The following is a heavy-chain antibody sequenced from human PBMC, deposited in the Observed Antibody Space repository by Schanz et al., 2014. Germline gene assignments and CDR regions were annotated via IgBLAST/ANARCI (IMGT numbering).Heavy chain of an antibody. CDR3: ARYTGAYFDY. Sequence: QLQLQESGPGLVKPSETLSLTCTVSGDSISSNSHYWVWIRQSPGTGLEWIGSVFYRGTTHYNPSLKSRVTMSVDTSKTQFSLRLSSVTAADTAVYYCARYTGAYFDYWGQGTLVTVSS. V-gene: IGHV4-39*07. CDR1: GDSISSNSHY. CDR2: VFYRGTT. J-gene: IGHJ4*02. D-gene: IGHD1-26*01.